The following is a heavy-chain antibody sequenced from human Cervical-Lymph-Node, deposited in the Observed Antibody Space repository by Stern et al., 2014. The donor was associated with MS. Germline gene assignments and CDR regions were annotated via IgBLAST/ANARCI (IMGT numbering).Heavy chain of an antibody. CDR1: GYLFDDYW. V-gene: IGHV5-51*03. Sequence: EVQLVQSGAEVKKPGESLKISCEASGYLFDDYWIGWVRQMSGRGLELVAIIFPRDSNTRYSPSVPGPVTISADKTISTASLSWRSLKAPDPAIYYCARSPATPSGYDRFDYWGQGALVTVSS. CDR2: IFPRDSNT. D-gene: IGHD5-12*01. CDR3: ARSPATPSGYDRFDY. J-gene: IGHJ4*02.